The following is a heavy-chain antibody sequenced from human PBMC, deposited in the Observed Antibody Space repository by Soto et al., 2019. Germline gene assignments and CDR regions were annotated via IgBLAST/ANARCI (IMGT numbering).Heavy chain of an antibody. CDR3: ARDEGRNAFDI. V-gene: IGHV3-53*01. J-gene: IGHJ3*02. Sequence: GGSLSLSCAASGFTVSSNYMGWVRQAPGKGLEWVSVIYIAGNTYYADSVKGRFTISRDNSKNTVFLQMNSLRADDTAVYYCARDEGRNAFDIWGQGTMVTVSS. CDR2: IYIAGNT. CDR1: GFTVSSNY.